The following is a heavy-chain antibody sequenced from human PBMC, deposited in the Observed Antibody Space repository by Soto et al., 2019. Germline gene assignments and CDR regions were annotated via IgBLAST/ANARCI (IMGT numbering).Heavy chain of an antibody. J-gene: IGHJ5*02. Sequence: ASVKVSCKASGYTFGNNDISWVRQATGQGLEWMGWINPNSGNTGYAQKFQGRVSMTRNTSITTAYLELSSLRSDDTAIYYCARMATSGTLNWFDPWGQGTLVTV. CDR1: GYTFGNND. V-gene: IGHV1-8*01. CDR3: ARMATSGTLNWFDP. CDR2: INPNSGNT.